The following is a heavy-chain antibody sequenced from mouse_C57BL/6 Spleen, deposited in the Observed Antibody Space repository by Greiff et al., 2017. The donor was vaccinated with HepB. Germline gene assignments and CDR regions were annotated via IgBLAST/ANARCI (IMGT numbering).Heavy chain of an antibody. V-gene: IGHV1-54*01. CDR2: INPGSGGT. J-gene: IGHJ1*03. CDR1: GYAFTNYL. CDR3: ARGGSFVATWGYFDV. Sequence: QVQLQQSGAELVRPGTSVKVSCKASGYAFTNYLIEWVKQRPGQGLEWIGVINPGSGGTNYNEKFKGKATLTADKSSSTAYMQLSSLTSEDSAVYFCARGGSFVATWGYFDVWGTGTTVTVSS. D-gene: IGHD1-1*01.